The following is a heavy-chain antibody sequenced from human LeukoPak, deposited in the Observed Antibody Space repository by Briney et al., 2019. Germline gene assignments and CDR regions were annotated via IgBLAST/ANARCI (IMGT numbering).Heavy chain of an antibody. CDR2: IYYSGST. J-gene: IGHJ4*02. V-gene: IGHV4-61*01. Sequence: SETLSLTCTVSGGSVSSGSYYWSWIRQPPGKGLEWIGYIYYSGSTSYNPSLKSRVTMSIDTSENQFSLRLRPVTAADTAVYYCARDPHYDFWSGYSMWGQGILVTVSS. D-gene: IGHD3-3*01. CDR3: ARDPHYDFWSGYSM. CDR1: GGSVSSGSYY.